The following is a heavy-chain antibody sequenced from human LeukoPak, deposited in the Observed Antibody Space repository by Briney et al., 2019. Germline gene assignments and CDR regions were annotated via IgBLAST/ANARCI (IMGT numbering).Heavy chain of an antibody. CDR3: ARDLGAHYYYYYMDV. CDR2: ISAYNGNT. J-gene: IGHJ6*03. CDR1: GGTFSSYA. V-gene: IGHV1-18*01. Sequence: EASVKVSCKASGGTFSSYAISWVRQAPGQGLEWMGWISAYNGNTNYAQKLQGRVTMTTDTSTSTAYMELRSLRSDDTAVYYCARDLGAHYYYYYMDVWGKGTTVTVSS. D-gene: IGHD1-26*01.